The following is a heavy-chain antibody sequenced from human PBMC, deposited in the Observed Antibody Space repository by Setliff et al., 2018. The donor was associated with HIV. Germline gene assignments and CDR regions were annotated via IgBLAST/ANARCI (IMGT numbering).Heavy chain of an antibody. Sequence: GESLKISCKASGYSFTSHWVAWVRQTAGKGLEWMGIINPGDTDTRYSPSFQGQVTISADKSTSTAYVQWSSLKASDTAIYYCATSDYGGDSGHFQHWGQGTLVTVSS. CDR3: ATSDYGGDSGHFQH. D-gene: IGHD2-21*02. J-gene: IGHJ1*01. V-gene: IGHV5-51*01. CDR1: GYSFTSHW. CDR2: INPGDTDT.